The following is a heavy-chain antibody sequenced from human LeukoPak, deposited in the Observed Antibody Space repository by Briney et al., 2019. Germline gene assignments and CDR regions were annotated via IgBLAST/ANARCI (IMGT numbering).Heavy chain of an antibody. CDR1: GFTFSSAW. V-gene: IGHV3-15*01. Sequence: GGSLRLSCAASGFTFSSAWMSWVRQAPGKGLEWVGRIKSKTDGGTTDYAAPVKGRFTISRDDSKNTLYLQMNSLKTEDTAVYYCTTDRVYGDYEFDYWGQGTLVTVSS. D-gene: IGHD4-17*01. CDR3: TTDRVYGDYEFDY. CDR2: IKSKTDGGTT. J-gene: IGHJ4*02.